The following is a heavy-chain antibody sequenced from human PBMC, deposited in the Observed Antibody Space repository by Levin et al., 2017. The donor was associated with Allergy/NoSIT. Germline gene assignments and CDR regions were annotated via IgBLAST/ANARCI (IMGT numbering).Heavy chain of an antibody. J-gene: IGHJ4*02. D-gene: IGHD2-15*01. CDR2: ISYSGST. CDR3: AKSSGGWSQFDY. Sequence: SQTLSLTCTVSGGSVSSGGYYWSWIRQPPGKGLEWIGYISYSGSTNYTPSLRSRVTISVDTSKNQFSLKLSSVTAADTAVYYCAKSSGGWSQFDYWGQGTLVTVSS. CDR1: GGSVSSGGYY. V-gene: IGHV4-61*08.